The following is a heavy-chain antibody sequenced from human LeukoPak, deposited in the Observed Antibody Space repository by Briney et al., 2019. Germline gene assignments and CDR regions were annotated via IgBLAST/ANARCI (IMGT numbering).Heavy chain of an antibody. D-gene: IGHD2-21*02. CDR1: GFTFSSYS. CDR3: ASGGIKVTGFEY. CDR2: ISSSSSYI. Sequence: GGSLRLSCAASGFTFSSYSMNWVRQAPGKGLEWVSSISSSSSYIYYADSVKGRFTISRDNAKNSLYLQMNSLRAEDTAVYYCASGGIKVTGFEYWGQGTLVTVSS. V-gene: IGHV3-21*01. J-gene: IGHJ4*02.